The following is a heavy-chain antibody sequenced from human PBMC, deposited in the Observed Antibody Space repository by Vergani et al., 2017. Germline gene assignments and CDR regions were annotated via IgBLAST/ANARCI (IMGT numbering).Heavy chain of an antibody. CDR1: GGTFSSYT. CDR2: IIPILGIA. J-gene: IGHJ3*02. CDR3: ARGIAVAGRDAFDI. Sequence: QVQLVQSGAEVKKPGSSVKVSCKASGGTFSSYTISWVRQAPGQGREWMGRIIPILGIANYAQKFQGRVTITADKSTSTAYMELSSLRSEDTAVYYCARGIAVAGRDAFDIWGQGTMVTVSS. V-gene: IGHV1-69*02. D-gene: IGHD6-19*01.